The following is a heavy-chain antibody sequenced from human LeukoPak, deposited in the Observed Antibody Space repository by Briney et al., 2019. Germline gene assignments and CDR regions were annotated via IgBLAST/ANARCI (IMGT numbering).Heavy chain of an antibody. CDR2: IIPIFGTA. J-gene: IGHJ5*02. CDR3: ASFSYYDFWSGYSWFGP. CDR1: GGTFSSYA. D-gene: IGHD3-3*01. Sequence: GASVKVSCKASGGTFSSYAISWVRQAPGQGLEWMGGIIPIFGTANYAQKFQGRVTITADGSTSTAYMELSSLRSEDTAVYYCASFSYYDFWSGYSWFGPWGQGTLDTVSS. V-gene: IGHV1-69*13.